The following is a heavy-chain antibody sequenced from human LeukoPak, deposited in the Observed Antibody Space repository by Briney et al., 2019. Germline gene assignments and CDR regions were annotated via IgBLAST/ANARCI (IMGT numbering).Heavy chain of an antibody. D-gene: IGHD6-13*01. CDR3: AKAMGSHLAAAGLDF. Sequence: GGSLRLSCAASGFTFSSYAMSWVRQAPGKGLEWVSGVSGSGDRTYYADSLKGRFSISRDTSKNMLYLQMNSLRVDDTAAYYCAKAMGSHLAAAGLDFWGQGTLVTVSS. V-gene: IGHV3-23*01. J-gene: IGHJ4*02. CDR1: GFTFSSYA. CDR2: VSGSGDRT.